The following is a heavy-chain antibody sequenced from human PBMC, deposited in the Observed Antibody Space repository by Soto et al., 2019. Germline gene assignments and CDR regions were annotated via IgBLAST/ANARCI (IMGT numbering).Heavy chain of an antibody. J-gene: IGHJ3*02. Sequence: LGESLKISCKGSGYSFTSYWIGWVRQMPGKGLEWMGIIYPGDSDTRYSPSFQGQVTISADKSISTAYLQWSSLKASDTAMYYCARPYCSCGSCYLHAFDIWGQGTMVTVSS. CDR1: GYSFTSYW. D-gene: IGHD2-15*01. CDR3: ARPYCSCGSCYLHAFDI. CDR2: IYPGDSDT. V-gene: IGHV5-51*01.